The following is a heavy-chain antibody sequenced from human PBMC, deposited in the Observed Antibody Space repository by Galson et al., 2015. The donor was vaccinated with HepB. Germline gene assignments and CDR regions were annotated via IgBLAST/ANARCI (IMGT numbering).Heavy chain of an antibody. CDR3: ARSLGLVGPNFDN. Sequence: PALVKPTQTLTLTCTFSGFSLRTTEVGVGWVRQSPGKALEWLAHIYWSDDKRYIPSLRSRLTITKDTSINQVVLTMTNLDPMDTATYFCARSLGLVGPNFDNWGQGTLVTVSS. V-gene: IGHV2-5*01. D-gene: IGHD2-8*02. J-gene: IGHJ4*02. CDR2: IYWSDDK. CDR1: GFSLRTTEVG.